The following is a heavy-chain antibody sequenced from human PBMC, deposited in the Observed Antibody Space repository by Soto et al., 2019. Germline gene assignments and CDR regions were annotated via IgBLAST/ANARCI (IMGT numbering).Heavy chain of an antibody. CDR3: ARWAGFPLDAFDI. CDR1: GYTFTSYD. Sequence: QVQLVQSRAEVKKPGASVKVSCKASGYTFTSYDINWVRQATGHGPEWMGWINPNSGNTGYAQKFKGRVTMTRNTSISTAYMELSSLRSEDTAVYYCARWAGFPLDAFDIWGQGTMVTVSS. J-gene: IGHJ3*02. V-gene: IGHV1-8*01. CDR2: INPNSGNT.